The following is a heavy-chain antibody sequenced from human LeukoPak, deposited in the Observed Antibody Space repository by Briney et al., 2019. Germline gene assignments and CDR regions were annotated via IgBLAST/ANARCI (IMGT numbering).Heavy chain of an antibody. CDR3: AKDSGSSGNDSFDI. V-gene: IGHV3-9*01. D-gene: IGHD3-22*01. CDR1: GFTFDDYA. Sequence: PGGSLRLSCAASGFTFDDYAMQWVRQAPGEGLGWVSGISWNSGSRGYTDSVKGRFTISRDNAKNSLYLQMNSLRAEDTALYFCAKDSGSSGNDSFDIWGQGTMVTVSS. J-gene: IGHJ3*02. CDR2: ISWNSGSR.